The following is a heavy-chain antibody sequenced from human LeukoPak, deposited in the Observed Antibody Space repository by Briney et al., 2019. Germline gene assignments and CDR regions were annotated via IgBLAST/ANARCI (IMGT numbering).Heavy chain of an antibody. CDR1: GFTFSSYS. V-gene: IGHV3-48*04. CDR2: ISGSSSTI. D-gene: IGHD6-13*01. CDR3: AREVGSSFGAFAI. Sequence: GGSLRLSCAASGFTFSSYSMNWVRQAPGKGLEWVSYISGSSSTIHYADSVKGRFTISRDNAKNSLYLQMNSLRAEDTAVYYCAREVGSSFGAFAIWGQGTMVTVSS. J-gene: IGHJ3*02.